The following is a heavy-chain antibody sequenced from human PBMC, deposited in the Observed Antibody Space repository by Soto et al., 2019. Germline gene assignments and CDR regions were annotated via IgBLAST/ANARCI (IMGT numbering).Heavy chain of an antibody. D-gene: IGHD3-10*01. CDR2: FYKSGNI. CDR1: CGSMSSYY. J-gene: IGHJ5*01. V-gene: IGHV4-59*01. Sequence: PSETLSLTCTVSCGSMSSYYWSWIRQPPGKRLEWIGYFYKSGNINYNPSLKSRVSISVDTSKSQFSLNLNSVTSADTAVYFCARMYYYGSGRPRWFDSWGQGTLVTVSS. CDR3: ARMYYYGSGRPRWFDS.